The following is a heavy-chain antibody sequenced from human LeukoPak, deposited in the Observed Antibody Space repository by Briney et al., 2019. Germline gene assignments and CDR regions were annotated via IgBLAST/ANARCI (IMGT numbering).Heavy chain of an antibody. D-gene: IGHD3-10*01. CDR2: MNPNSGNT. CDR3: ARSGRWFGELLDDY. J-gene: IGHJ4*02. CDR1: GYTFTSYY. V-gene: IGHV1-8*02. Sequence: ASVKVSCKASGYTFTSYYMHWVRQAPGQGLEWMGWMNPNSGNTGYAQKFQGRVTMTRNTSISTAYVELSSLRSEDTAVYYCARSGRWFGELLDDYWGQGTLVTVSS.